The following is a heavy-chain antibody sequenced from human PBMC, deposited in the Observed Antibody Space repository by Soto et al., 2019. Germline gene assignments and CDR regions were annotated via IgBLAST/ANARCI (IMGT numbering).Heavy chain of an antibody. CDR3: ARDAGTYYYDSSGFYGMDV. J-gene: IGHJ6*02. CDR2: INPNSGGT. V-gene: IGHV1-2*04. D-gene: IGHD3-22*01. CDR1: GYTFTGYY. Sequence: QVQLVQSGAEVKKPGASVKVSCKASGYTFTGYYMHWVRQAPGQGLEWMGWINPNSGGTNYAQKFQGWATMTRDTSISTAYMELSRLRSDDTAVYYCARDAGTYYYDSSGFYGMDVWAKGPRSPSP.